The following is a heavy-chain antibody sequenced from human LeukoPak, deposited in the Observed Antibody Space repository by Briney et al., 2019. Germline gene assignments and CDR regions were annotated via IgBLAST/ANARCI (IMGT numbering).Heavy chain of an antibody. Sequence: SETLSLTCTVSGGSISSYYWSWIRQPAGKGLEWIGRIYTSGGTNYNPSLKSRVTMSVDTSKNQFSLKLSSVTAADTAVYYCAREERITMVRGVMSDWGQGTLVTVSS. CDR3: AREERITMVRGVMSD. D-gene: IGHD3-10*01. CDR2: IYTSGGT. CDR1: GGSISSYY. V-gene: IGHV4-4*07. J-gene: IGHJ4*02.